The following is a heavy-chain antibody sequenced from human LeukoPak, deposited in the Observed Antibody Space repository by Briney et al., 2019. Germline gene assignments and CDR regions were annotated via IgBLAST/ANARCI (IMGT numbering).Heavy chain of an antibody. CDR2: ISGSGGST. J-gene: IGHJ6*03. CDR3: AKGSMATMVTDYYYYMDV. D-gene: IGHD5-12*01. V-gene: IGHV3-23*01. Sequence: PGGSLRLSCAASGFTFSSYAMSWVRQAPGKGLEWVSAISGSGGSTYYADSVKGRFTISRDNSKNTRYLQMNSLRAEDTAVYYCAKGSMATMVTDYYYYMDVWGKGTTVTVSS. CDR1: GFTFSSYA.